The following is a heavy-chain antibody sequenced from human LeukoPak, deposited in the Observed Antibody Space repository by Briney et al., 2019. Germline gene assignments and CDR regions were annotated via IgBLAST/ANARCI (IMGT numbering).Heavy chain of an antibody. CDR1: EFTYSDHY. CDR3: TRTLVGATWSHFDY. J-gene: IGHJ4*02. D-gene: IGHD1-26*01. CDR2: SRNKADSYST. V-gene: IGHV3-72*01. Sequence: GWSLRLSCAASEFTYSDHYMDWVRQAPGKGLDWVGRSRNKADSYSTEYAASVKGRFTISRDDSKNSLYLQMNSLKTEDTALYYCTRTLVGATWSHFDYWGQGTLVTVSS.